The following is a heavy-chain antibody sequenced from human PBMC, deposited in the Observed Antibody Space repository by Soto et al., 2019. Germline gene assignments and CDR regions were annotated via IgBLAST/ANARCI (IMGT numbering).Heavy chain of an antibody. CDR1: GYSFTKYW. D-gene: IGHD3-22*01. Sequence: PGESLKISCKGSGYSFTKYWISWVRQMPGKGLEWMGRIDPSDSYTNYSPSFQGHVTISADKSISTAYLQWSSLKASDTAMYYCAGRPYDSSGYSAFDIWGQETMVTVS. CDR2: IDPSDSYT. V-gene: IGHV5-10-1*01. CDR3: AGRPYDSSGYSAFDI. J-gene: IGHJ3*02.